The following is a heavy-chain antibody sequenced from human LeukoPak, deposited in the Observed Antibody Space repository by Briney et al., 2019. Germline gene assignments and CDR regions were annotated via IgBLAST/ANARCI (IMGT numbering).Heavy chain of an antibody. CDR1: GGSFSGYY. D-gene: IGHD1-26*01. CDR3: ARGRLSVGIVGATRRRHMDV. J-gene: IGHJ6*03. CDR2: INHSGST. V-gene: IGHV4-34*01. Sequence: SETLSLTCAVYGGSFSGYYWSWIRQPPGKGLEWIGEINHSGSTNYNPSLKSRVTISVDTSKNQFSLKLSSVTAADTAVYYCARGRLSVGIVGATRRRHMDVWGKGTTVTVSS.